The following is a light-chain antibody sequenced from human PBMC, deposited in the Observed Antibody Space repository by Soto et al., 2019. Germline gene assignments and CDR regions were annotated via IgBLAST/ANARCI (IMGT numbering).Light chain of an antibody. CDR3: QQYNNWPS. J-gene: IGKJ5*01. CDR2: GVS. CDR1: QSLLHTDGKTY. Sequence: DIVMTQTPLSLSVTPGQPASISCKSIQSLLHTDGKTYLYWYLQKPGQPPQLLIYGVSNRFSGVPARFSGSGSETEFTLTIRSLQSEDFAVYFCQQYNNWPSFGQGTRLEIK. V-gene: IGKV2D-29*01.